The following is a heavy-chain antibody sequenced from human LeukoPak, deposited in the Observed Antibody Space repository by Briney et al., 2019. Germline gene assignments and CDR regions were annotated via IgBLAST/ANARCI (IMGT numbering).Heavy chain of an antibody. CDR2: AYFNGIT. CDR3: ARDEGSPGALDH. D-gene: IGHD3-10*01. CDR1: GVSITSHF. J-gene: IGHJ4*02. V-gene: IGHV4-59*11. Sequence: SSETLSLTCTVSGVSITSHFWSWIRQSPGQGLEWIGYAYFNGITNYNPSLKSRVTISEDTSKNQFSLRLSSVTAADTAVYYCARDEGSPGALDHWGQGTLVTVSS.